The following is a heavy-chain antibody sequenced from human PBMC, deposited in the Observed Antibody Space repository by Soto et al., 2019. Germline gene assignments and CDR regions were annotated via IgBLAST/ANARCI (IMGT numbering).Heavy chain of an antibody. CDR2: ISAYNRNT. V-gene: IGHV1-18*01. D-gene: IGHD6-13*01. CDR1: GYTFTSYG. J-gene: IGHJ4*02. Sequence: QVQLVQSGAEVKKPGASVKVSCKASGYTFTSYGLSWVRQAPGQGLEWMGWISAYNRNTNYAQKLQGRVIMTTETSTSTAYMELSSLRSDDTAVYYCARVIAAVADFDYWGQGTLVTVSS. CDR3: ARVIAAVADFDY.